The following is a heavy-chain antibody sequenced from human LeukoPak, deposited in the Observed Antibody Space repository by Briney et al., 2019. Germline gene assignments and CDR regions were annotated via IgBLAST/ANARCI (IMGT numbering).Heavy chain of an antibody. V-gene: IGHV1-18*01. CDR3: ARVPSTIFGAYYYYYMDV. CDR2: ISAYNGNT. Sequence: ASVKVSCKGSGYTFTSYGISWVRQAPGQRLEWMGWISAYNGNTNYAQKLQGRVTMTTDTSTSTAYMELRSLRSDDTAVYYCARVPSTIFGAYYYYYMDVWGKGTTVTVSS. D-gene: IGHD3-3*01. J-gene: IGHJ6*03. CDR1: GYTFTSYG.